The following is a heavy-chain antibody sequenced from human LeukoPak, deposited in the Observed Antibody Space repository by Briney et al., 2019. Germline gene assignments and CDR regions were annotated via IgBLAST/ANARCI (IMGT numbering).Heavy chain of an antibody. Sequence: GASVKVSCKASGYTFTGYYMHWVRQAPGQGLEWMGWINPNSGGTNYAQKFQGRVTMTRDTSISTAYMELSRLRSDDTAVYYCARDHGPEMATIPGYRGQGTLVTVSS. CDR1: GYTFTGYY. V-gene: IGHV1-2*02. CDR2: INPNSGGT. D-gene: IGHD5-24*01. J-gene: IGHJ4*02. CDR3: ARDHGPEMATIPGY.